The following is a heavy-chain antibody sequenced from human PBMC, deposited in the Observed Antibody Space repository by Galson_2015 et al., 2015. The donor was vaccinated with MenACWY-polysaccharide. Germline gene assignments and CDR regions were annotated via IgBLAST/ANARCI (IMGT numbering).Heavy chain of an antibody. V-gene: IGHV3-30*18. CDR2: MSYDGSKK. D-gene: IGHD2-15*01. J-gene: IGHJ4*02. CDR1: GFSFRSYG. CDR3: AKGAADSDY. Sequence: SLRLSCAASGFSFRSYGMHWVRQAPGKGLEWVAVMSYDGSKKYYIDSVKGRFTISKDNSKNTLYLQMDSLRIEDTAVYYCAKGAADSDYWGQRTQVTVSS.